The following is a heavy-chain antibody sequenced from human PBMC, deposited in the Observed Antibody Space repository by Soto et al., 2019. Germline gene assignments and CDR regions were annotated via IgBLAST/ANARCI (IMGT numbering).Heavy chain of an antibody. CDR3: AIHDARWYFDC. Sequence: SETLSLTCTFSLRSLSRGTNYCAGIRQPPGKGLEWIANIYYSGSTFYNPSLKSRVTISLDTSKNQFSLKLRSVTAADTAAYDFAIHDARWYFDCWRQGTLVNVS. J-gene: IGHJ4*02. V-gene: IGHV4-39*01. CDR2: IYYSGST. CDR1: LRSLSRGTNY.